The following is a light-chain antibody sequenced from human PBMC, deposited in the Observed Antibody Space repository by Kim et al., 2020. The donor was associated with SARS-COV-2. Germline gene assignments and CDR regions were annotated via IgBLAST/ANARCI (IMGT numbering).Light chain of an antibody. CDR2: DAS. J-gene: IGKJ4*01. CDR1: QGISTY. CDR3: QQYHRFPQT. V-gene: IGKV1-8*01. Sequence: AIRITQSPSSLSASTGDRVTITCRASQGISTYLAWYQQKPGKGPKLLIYDASTLQGGVPSRFSGSGSGTDFSLSISDLQSEDFATYYCQQYHRFPQTFGGGTKLEI.